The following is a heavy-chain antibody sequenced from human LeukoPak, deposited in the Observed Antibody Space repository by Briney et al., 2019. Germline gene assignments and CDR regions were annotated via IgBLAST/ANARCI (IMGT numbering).Heavy chain of an antibody. CDR3: ATMLAALDVVVPAALDY. CDR1: GYTLTELS. J-gene: IGHJ4*02. CDR2: FDPEDGET. Sequence: GASVKVFCKVSGYTLTELSMHWVRQAPGKGLEWMGGFDPEDGETIYAQKFQGRVTMTEDTSTDTAYMELSSLRSEDTAVYYCATMLAALDVVVPAALDYWGQGTLVTVSS. D-gene: IGHD2-2*01. V-gene: IGHV1-24*01.